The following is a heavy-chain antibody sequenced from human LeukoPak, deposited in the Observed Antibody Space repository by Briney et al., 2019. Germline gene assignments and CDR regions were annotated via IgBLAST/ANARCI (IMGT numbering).Heavy chain of an antibody. CDR1: GFTFSDYY. J-gene: IGHJ3*02. CDR2: ISSSGTTV. Sequence: GGSLRLSCAASGFTFSDYYMSWIRQAPGKGLEWVSYISSSGTTVYYADSVKGRFTSSRDNAKNSLYLQMNSLRAEDTAVYYCARGGTRRGNDAFDIWGQGTMVTVSS. V-gene: IGHV3-11*04. CDR3: ARGGTRRGNDAFDI. D-gene: IGHD3-16*01.